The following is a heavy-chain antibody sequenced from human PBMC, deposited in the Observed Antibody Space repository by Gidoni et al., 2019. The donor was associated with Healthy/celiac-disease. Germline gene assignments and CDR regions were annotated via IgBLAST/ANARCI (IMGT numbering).Heavy chain of an antibody. D-gene: IGHD3-10*01. J-gene: IGHJ4*02. CDR1: GFTFSSYW. Sequence: EVQLVESGGGLVQPGGSLRLSCAASGFTFSSYWMSWVRQAPGKGLEWVANIKQDGSEKYYVDSVKGRFTISRDNAKNSLYLQMNSLRAEDTAVYYCARSGRRDYGSGSYRFDYWGQGTLVTVSS. CDR2: IKQDGSEK. CDR3: ARSGRRDYGSGSYRFDY. V-gene: IGHV3-7*01.